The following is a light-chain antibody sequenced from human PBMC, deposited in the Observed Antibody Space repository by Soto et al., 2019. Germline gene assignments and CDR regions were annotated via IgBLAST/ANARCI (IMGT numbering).Light chain of an antibody. CDR2: AAS. CDR1: QGISSY. Sequence: DIQLTQYPSFLSASVGDRVTITCRASQGISSYLAWYQQKPGKAPKLLIYAASTLQSGVPSRFSGSGSGTEFPLTISSLQPEDFASYACQQLYDFPWMFGQGTKVQIK. V-gene: IGKV1-9*01. J-gene: IGKJ1*01. CDR3: QQLYDFPWM.